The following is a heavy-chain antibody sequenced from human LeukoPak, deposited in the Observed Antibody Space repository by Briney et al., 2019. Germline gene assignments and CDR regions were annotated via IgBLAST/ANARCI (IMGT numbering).Heavy chain of an antibody. Sequence: SETLSLTCTVSGGSISSSSYYWGWIRQPPGKGLEWIGSIYYSGSTYYSPSLKSRVTISVDTSKNQFSLKLSSVTAADTAVYYCARGPRRSYSSGWYGAISFDYWGQGTLVTVSS. J-gene: IGHJ4*02. D-gene: IGHD6-19*01. CDR2: IYYSGST. CDR3: ARGPRRSYSSGWYGAISFDY. V-gene: IGHV4-39*07. CDR1: GGSISSSSYY.